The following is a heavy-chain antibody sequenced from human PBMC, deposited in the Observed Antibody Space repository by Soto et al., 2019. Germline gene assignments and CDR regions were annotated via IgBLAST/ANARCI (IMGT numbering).Heavy chain of an antibody. CDR2: TYYRSRWYS. V-gene: IGHV6-1*01. CDR3: ARDRNLGFDP. CDR1: GDSVSSNGAA. Sequence: SQTLSLTCAISGDSVSSNGAAWNWIRQSPSRGLEWLGRTYYRSRWYSDYAPSVKSRITVNPDTSQNQFSLKLSSVTAADTAVYYCARDRNLGFDPWGQGTLVTVSS. J-gene: IGHJ5*02.